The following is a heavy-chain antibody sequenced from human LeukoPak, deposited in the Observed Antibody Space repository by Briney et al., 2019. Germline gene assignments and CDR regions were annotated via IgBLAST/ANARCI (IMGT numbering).Heavy chain of an antibody. CDR3: ARHDGSSWYYAFDV. V-gene: IGHV4-59*08. CDR1: GVSISSYY. Sequence: PSETLSLTCTVSGVSISSYYWSWIRQPPGKGLEWIGYIYYSGSTNYSPSPKSRVTISLDTSKNQFSLKLSSVTAADTAVYYCARHDGSSWYYAFDVWGQGTMVTVPS. CDR2: IYYSGST. J-gene: IGHJ3*01. D-gene: IGHD6-13*01.